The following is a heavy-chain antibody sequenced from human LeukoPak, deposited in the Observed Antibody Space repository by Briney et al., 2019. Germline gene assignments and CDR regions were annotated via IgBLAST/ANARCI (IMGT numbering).Heavy chain of an antibody. CDR3: TRLPTYCGNGACYFDY. D-gene: IGHD2-8*01. CDR1: GFAFSGSA. V-gene: IGHV3-73*01. CDR2: VKSRADNYAT. Sequence: PGGSLKLSCSASGFAFSGSAIHWVRQASGKGLEWVGRVKSRADNYATAFAASMKGRFAISREDSKNTAYRQMNSLRTEDTAVYYCTRLPTYCGNGACYFDYWGRGTLVTVSS. J-gene: IGHJ4*02.